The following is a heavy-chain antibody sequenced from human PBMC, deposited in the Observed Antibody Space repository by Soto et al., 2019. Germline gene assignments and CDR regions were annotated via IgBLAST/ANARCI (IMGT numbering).Heavy chain of an antibody. CDR2: INPSGGST. Sequence: ASVKVSCKASGYTFTSYYMHWVRQAPGQGLEWMGIINPSGGSTSYAQKFQGRVTMTRDTSTSTVYMELSSLRSEDTAVYYCARDLAITIFGVVEIGENYGMDVWGQGTTVTVSS. V-gene: IGHV1-46*01. CDR3: ARDLAITIFGVVEIGENYGMDV. J-gene: IGHJ6*02. CDR1: GYTFTSYY. D-gene: IGHD3-3*01.